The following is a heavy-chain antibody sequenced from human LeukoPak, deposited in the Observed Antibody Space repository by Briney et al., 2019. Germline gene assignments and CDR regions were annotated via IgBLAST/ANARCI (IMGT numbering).Heavy chain of an antibody. CDR2: INSEVSST. Sequence: GGSLRLSCAASGFTFSRDWMHWVRQAPGKGLVWVLRINSEVSSTNYAHSMKGRFTISRENAKNTLFLQMDSLRAEDTAVDYCARALGSYFDYWGQGTLVTVSS. D-gene: IGHD1-26*01. CDR3: ARALGSYFDY. V-gene: IGHV3-74*01. J-gene: IGHJ4*02. CDR1: GFTFSRDW.